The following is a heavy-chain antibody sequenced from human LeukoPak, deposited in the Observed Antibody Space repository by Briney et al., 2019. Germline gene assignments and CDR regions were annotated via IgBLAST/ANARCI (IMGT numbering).Heavy chain of an antibody. J-gene: IGHJ4*02. CDR1: GGTFSSYA. V-gene: IGHV3-15*01. D-gene: IGHD4-11*01. CDR2: IKRKSDGGAT. CDR3: TKEDYGNYVSPH. Sequence: SCKASGGTFSSYAISWVRQAPGKGLEWVGRIKRKSDGGATDYAAPVKGRFTISRDDSKNTLYLQMNSLKTEDTALYYCTKEDYGNYVSPHWGQGTLVTVSS.